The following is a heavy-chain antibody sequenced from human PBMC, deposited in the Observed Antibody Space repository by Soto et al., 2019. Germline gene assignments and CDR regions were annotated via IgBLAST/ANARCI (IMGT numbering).Heavy chain of an antibody. CDR2: IYYSGST. Sequence: PSETLSLTCTVSGGSISSGFYYWSWIRQHPGKGLEWIGYIYYSGSTYYNPSLKSRVTISVDTSKNQFSLKLSSVTAADTAVYYCATIYSSSWYSLGLKVDYYYGMDVWGQGTTVTVSS. CDR1: GGSISSGFYY. CDR3: ATIYSSSWYSLGLKVDYYYGMDV. J-gene: IGHJ6*02. V-gene: IGHV4-31*03. D-gene: IGHD6-13*01.